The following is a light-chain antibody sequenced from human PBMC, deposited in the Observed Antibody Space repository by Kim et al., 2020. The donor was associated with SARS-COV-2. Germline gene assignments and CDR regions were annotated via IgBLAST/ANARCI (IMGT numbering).Light chain of an antibody. Sequence: DIHMTQSPSSLSASVGDRVTITCRASQNIKEYLNWYQQKPGNAPKLLIFAASNLQSGVPSRFSGSGSGTDFTLTINSLQPEDFATYYCQQAYSTPPSFGGGTKVDIK. CDR2: AAS. V-gene: IGKV1-39*01. CDR1: QNIKEY. J-gene: IGKJ4*01. CDR3: QQAYSTPPS.